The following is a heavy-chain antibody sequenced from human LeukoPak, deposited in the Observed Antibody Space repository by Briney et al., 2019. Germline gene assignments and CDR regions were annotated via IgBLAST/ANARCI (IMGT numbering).Heavy chain of an antibody. CDR3: ARDLMGIAYRGAFYY. J-gene: IGHJ4*02. Sequence: GGSLRLSCAASGFTFSSYGISWVRQAPGEGLEWVSAISGSGGSTYYADSVKGRFTISRDNAKNSLYLQMNSLRAEDTAVYYCARDLMGIAYRGAFYYWGQGTLVTVSS. V-gene: IGHV3-23*01. D-gene: IGHD6-13*01. CDR1: GFTFSSYG. CDR2: ISGSGGST.